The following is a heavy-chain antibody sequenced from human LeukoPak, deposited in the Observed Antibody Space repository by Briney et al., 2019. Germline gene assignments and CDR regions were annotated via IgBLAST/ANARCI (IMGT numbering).Heavy chain of an antibody. CDR2: IIPIFGTA. J-gene: IGHJ4*02. D-gene: IGHD3-3*01. Sequence: SVKVSCKASGYTFTGYYMHWVRQAPGQGLEWMGGIIPIFGTANYAQEFQGRVTITADESTSTAYMELSSLRSEDTAVYYCASIRRDDFWSGYYIHWGQGTLVTVSS. CDR3: ASIRRDDFWSGYYIH. CDR1: GYTFTGYY. V-gene: IGHV1-69*13.